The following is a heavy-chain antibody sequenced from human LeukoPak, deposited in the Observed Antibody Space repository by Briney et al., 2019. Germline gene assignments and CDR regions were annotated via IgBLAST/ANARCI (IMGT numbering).Heavy chain of an antibody. CDR2: INHSGST. V-gene: IGHV4-34*01. J-gene: IGHJ4*02. Sequence: SETPSLTCAVYGGSFSGYYWSWIRQPPGKGLEWIGEINHSGSTNYNPSLKSRVTISVDTSKNQFSLKLSSVTAADTAVYYCARGSSHYYDSSGYSLDYWGQGTLVTVSS. CDR1: GGSFSGYY. CDR3: ARGSSHYYDSSGYSLDY. D-gene: IGHD3-22*01.